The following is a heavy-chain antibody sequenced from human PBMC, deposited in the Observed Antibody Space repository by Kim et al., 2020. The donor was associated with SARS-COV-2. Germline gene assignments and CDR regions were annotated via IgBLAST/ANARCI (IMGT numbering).Heavy chain of an antibody. D-gene: IGHD3-10*01. Sequence: ASVKVSCKASGYTFTSYAMHWLRQAPGQRLEWMGWINAGNGYTKYSQKFQGRLTITRDTSASTAYMELSSLTSEDTAVYYCAKDWEVRGITPDYWGQGTPVTVFS. CDR1: GYTFTSYA. CDR3: AKDWEVRGITPDY. J-gene: IGHJ4*02. V-gene: IGHV1-3*01. CDR2: INAGNGYT.